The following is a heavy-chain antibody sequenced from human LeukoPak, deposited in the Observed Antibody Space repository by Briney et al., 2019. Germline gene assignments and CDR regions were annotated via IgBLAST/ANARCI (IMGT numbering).Heavy chain of an antibody. J-gene: IGHJ5*02. V-gene: IGHV3-30*02. CDR2: IRYDGSNK. D-gene: IGHD2-15*01. CDR1: GFTFSSYG. Sequence: PGGSLRLSCAASGFTFSSYGMHWVRQAPGKGLEWVAIIRYDGSNKYYADSVKGRFTISRDNSKNTLYLQMNSLRAEDTAVYYCAKSRHCSGGSCYSVFGFDPWGQGTLVTVSS. CDR3: AKSRHCSGGSCYSVFGFDP.